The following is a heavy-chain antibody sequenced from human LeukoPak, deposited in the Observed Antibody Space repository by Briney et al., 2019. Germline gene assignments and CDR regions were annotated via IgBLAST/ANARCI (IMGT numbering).Heavy chain of an antibody. Sequence: GALRLSCAASGFTFSSYSMNWVRQAPGKGLEWVSSIRSSSSYIYYADSVKGRFTISRDNAKNSLYLQMNSLRAEDTAVYYCARAPKGSGSPGVYWGQGTLVTVSS. CDR2: IRSSSSYI. CDR3: ARAPKGSGSPGVY. V-gene: IGHV3-21*01. J-gene: IGHJ4*02. D-gene: IGHD3-22*01. CDR1: GFTFSSYS.